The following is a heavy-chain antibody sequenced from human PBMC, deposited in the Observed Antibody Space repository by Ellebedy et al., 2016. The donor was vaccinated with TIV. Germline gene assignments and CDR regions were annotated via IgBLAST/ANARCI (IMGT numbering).Heavy chain of an antibody. J-gene: IGHJ3*02. V-gene: IGHV3-7*01. Sequence: GGSLRLSCAVSGFSFRSYWMSWVRQAPGKGLEWVANMRQDGNDKYYVDSVRGRFTISRDNAKNSLYLQMNSLRADDTAVYYCATDGSYGDYLSPAHAFENWGQGTVVIVSS. CDR2: MRQDGNDK. D-gene: IGHD4-17*01. CDR1: GFSFRSYW. CDR3: ATDGSYGDYLSPAHAFEN.